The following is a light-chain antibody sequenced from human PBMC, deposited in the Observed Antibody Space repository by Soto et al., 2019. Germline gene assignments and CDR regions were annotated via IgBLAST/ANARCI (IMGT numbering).Light chain of an antibody. J-gene: IGLJ3*02. V-gene: IGLV2-23*02. CDR1: SNEIGSYDR. CDR2: EVN. CDR3: CSSVAGPIWV. Sequence: QSALTQPASVSGSPGQSITLSCTGTSNEIGSYDRVSWYQQLPGKAPTLMIYEVNKRPSGVSNRFSGSKSGNTASLTISGLRAEDEADYYCCSSVAGPIWVFGGGTQLTVL.